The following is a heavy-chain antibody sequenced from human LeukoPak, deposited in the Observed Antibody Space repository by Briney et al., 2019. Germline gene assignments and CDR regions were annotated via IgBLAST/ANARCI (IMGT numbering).Heavy chain of an antibody. Sequence: GGSLRLSCAASGFTFGSYSMNWVRQAPGKGLEWVSSISSSSSYIYYADSVKGRFTISRDNAKNSLYLQMNSLRAEDTAVYYCARVYCSSTSCYGHDYWGQGTLVTVSS. CDR1: GFTFGSYS. V-gene: IGHV3-21*01. CDR2: ISSSSSYI. J-gene: IGHJ4*02. D-gene: IGHD2-2*01. CDR3: ARVYCSSTSCYGHDY.